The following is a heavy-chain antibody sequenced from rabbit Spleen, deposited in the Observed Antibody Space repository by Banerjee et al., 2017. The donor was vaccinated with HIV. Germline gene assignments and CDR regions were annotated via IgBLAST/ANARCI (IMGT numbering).Heavy chain of an antibody. Sequence: QEQLEESGGDLVKPEGSLTLTCTASGFSFSSYWICWVRQAPGKGLEWIACIYDGDGSTYYASGAKGRFTISKTSSTTMTLQMTSLTAADTATYFCARSYVGNGIGSFNLWGQGTLVTVS. CDR3: ARSYVGNGIGSFNL. D-gene: IGHD7-1*01. J-gene: IGHJ4*01. V-gene: IGHV1S45*01. CDR1: GFSFSSYW. CDR2: IYDGDGST.